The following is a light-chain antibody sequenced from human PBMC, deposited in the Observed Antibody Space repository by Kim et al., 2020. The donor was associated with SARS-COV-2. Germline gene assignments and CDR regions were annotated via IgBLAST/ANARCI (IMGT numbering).Light chain of an antibody. CDR2: AAS. V-gene: IGKV3-20*01. CDR1: QSVSIIF. J-gene: IGKJ2*01. Sequence: LSPREVAPLSCMARQSVSIIFLAGYQQNPGQAPRLLICAASSRATGIPARFSGSGSGTDFTLPISRLEPEDFAVYYCQQYGSSPYTFGQGTKLEI. CDR3: QQYGSSPYT.